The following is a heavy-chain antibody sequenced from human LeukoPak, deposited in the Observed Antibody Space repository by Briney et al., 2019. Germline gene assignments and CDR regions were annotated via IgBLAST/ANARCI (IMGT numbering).Heavy chain of an antibody. CDR1: GFTFSTYG. D-gene: IGHD3-3*01. Sequence: GGSLRLSCVASGFTFSTYGMHWVRQAPGKGLEWVAFIRYDGSNKYYADSVKGRFTISRDNSKNTLYLQTNSLRAEDTAVYYCAKGHDFWSGPNYFDYWGQGTLVTVSS. CDR3: AKGHDFWSGPNYFDY. V-gene: IGHV3-30*02. J-gene: IGHJ4*02. CDR2: IRYDGSNK.